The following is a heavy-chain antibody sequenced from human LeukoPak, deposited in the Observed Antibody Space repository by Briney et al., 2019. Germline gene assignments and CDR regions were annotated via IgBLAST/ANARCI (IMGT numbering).Heavy chain of an antibody. Sequence: GGSLRLSCAASGFTFSDYYMSWMRQAPGKGLEWVSYISSSGSTIYYADSVKGRFTISRDNAKNSLYMQMNSLRAEDTAVYYCARSASGYYYVGYYWGQGTLVTVSS. CDR2: ISSSGSTI. CDR1: GFTFSDYY. CDR3: ARSASGYYYVGYY. J-gene: IGHJ4*02. D-gene: IGHD3-22*01. V-gene: IGHV3-11*04.